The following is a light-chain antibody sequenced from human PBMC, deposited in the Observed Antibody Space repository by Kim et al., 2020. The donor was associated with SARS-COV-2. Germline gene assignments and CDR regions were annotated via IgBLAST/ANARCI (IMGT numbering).Light chain of an antibody. J-gene: IGLJ2*01. CDR2: DVN. CDR1: TSDVGNYNF. CDR3: CSYAGTYTLI. Sequence: QSALTQPRSVSGSPGQSVTISCTGTTSDVGNYNFVSWYQRHPGRPPKLMIFDVNKRPSGVPDRFSGSKSGNTASLTISGLQPEDEADYYCCSYAGTYTLIFGGGTKVTVL. V-gene: IGLV2-11*01.